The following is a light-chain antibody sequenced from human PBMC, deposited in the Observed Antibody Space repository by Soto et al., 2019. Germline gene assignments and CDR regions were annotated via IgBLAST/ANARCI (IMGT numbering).Light chain of an antibody. CDR3: SSYTTNNTLMV. CDR1: SSDVGGYNY. Sequence: QSVLTQPASVSGSPGQSITISCTGTSSDVGGYNYVSWYQQHPGKAPKLMIYDVTNRPSEISNRFSGSKSGNTASLTISGRQSEDEADYYCSSYTTNNTLMVFGGGTKVTVL. CDR2: DVT. V-gene: IGLV2-14*01. J-gene: IGLJ2*01.